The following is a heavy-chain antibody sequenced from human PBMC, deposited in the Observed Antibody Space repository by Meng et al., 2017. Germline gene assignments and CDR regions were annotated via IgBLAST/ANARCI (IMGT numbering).Heavy chain of an antibody. Sequence: GESLKISCAASGLPFSIHWMTWVRQAPGKGLEWVATVNPDGSRTSYLESVEGRFTISRDNARNSIFLQMNSLRAEDTALYYCTRETWYYFDYWGQGTLVTVSS. J-gene: IGHJ4*01. CDR1: GLPFSIHW. D-gene: IGHD2-8*02. V-gene: IGHV3-7*01. CDR2: VNPDGSRT. CDR3: TRETWYYFDY.